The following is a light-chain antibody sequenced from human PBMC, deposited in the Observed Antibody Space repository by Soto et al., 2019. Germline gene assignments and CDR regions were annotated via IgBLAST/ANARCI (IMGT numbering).Light chain of an antibody. CDR2: VGTGGIVG. J-gene: IGLJ2*01. Sequence: QSVLTQPPSVSASLGASVTLTCTLSSDHTNYEVEWYQQRPGKVPRFVMRVGTGGIVGSKGDGIPDRFSVLGSGLNRYLTIKNIQAEDESDYHCGADHGSGSNFVSVVFGGGTKLTVL. CDR1: SDHTNYE. CDR3: GADHGSGSNFVSVV. V-gene: IGLV9-49*01.